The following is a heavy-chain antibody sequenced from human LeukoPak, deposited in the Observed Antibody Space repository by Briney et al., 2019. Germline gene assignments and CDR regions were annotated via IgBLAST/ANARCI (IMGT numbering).Heavy chain of an antibody. D-gene: IGHD4-17*01. CDR2: ISYDGSNK. Sequence: GGSLRLSCAASGFTFSSYGMHWVRQAPGKGLEWVAVISYDGSNKYYADSVKGRFTISRDNSKNTLYLQMNSLRAEDTAVYYCAKAMSYGAGYYYYGMDVWGQGTTVTVSS. CDR1: GFTFSSYG. CDR3: AKAMSYGAGYYYYGMDV. J-gene: IGHJ6*02. V-gene: IGHV3-30*18.